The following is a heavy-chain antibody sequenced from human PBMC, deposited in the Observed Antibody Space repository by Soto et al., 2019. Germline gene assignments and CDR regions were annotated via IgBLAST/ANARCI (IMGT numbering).Heavy chain of an antibody. J-gene: IGHJ5*02. D-gene: IGHD3-22*01. CDR1: GYTFTSYD. CDR2: MNPNSGNT. CDR3: ARGLGCDSSGYYFWFDP. V-gene: IGHV1-8*01. Sequence: ASVKVSCKASGYTFTSYDINWVRQATGQGLEWMGWMNPNSGNTGYAQKFQGRVTMTRNTSISTAYMELSSLRSEDTAVYYCARGLGCDSSGYYFWFDPWGQGTLVTVSS.